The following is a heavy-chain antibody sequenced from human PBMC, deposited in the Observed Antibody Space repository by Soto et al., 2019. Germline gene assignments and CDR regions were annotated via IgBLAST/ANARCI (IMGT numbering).Heavy chain of an antibody. CDR3: ARLVNGAYWGWTGRVV. D-gene: IGHD4-17*01. J-gene: IGHJ6*02. CDR1: GFTFSSDW. CDR2: IQQDGSEK. Sequence: EVQLVESGGGLVQPGGSLRLSCAASGFTFSSDWMTWVRQAPGKGLGWVANIQQDGSEKYSVDSVMGRFTISRSHAKNLLYRQTHSLRAEDPAVYYWARLVNGAYWGWTGRVVWGQGTTVTVSS. V-gene: IGHV3-7*01.